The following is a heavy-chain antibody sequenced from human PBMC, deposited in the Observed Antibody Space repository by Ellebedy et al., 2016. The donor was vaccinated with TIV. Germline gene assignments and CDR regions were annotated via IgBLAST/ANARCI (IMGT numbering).Heavy chain of an antibody. J-gene: IGHJ4*02. CDR1: GGSIRTSY. CDR2: LYHTGST. CDR3: ARGASDWYFDN. D-gene: IGHD6-19*01. V-gene: IGHV4-4*07. Sequence: MPSETLSLTCTVSGGSIRTSYWSRIRQPPGKGLEWIGSLYHTGSTNYSTSLKGRVTMSVDVSKSQFSLKLGSVIAADTAIYYCARGASDWYFDNWGQGTLVSVSS.